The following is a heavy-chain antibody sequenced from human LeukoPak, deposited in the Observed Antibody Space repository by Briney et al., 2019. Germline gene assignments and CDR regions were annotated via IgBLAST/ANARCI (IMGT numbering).Heavy chain of an antibody. J-gene: IGHJ6*02. CDR2: ISGSGGST. CDR1: GFTFSSYA. CDR3: AKDQKASYGMDV. Sequence: GGSLRLSCAASGFTFSSYAMSWVRQAPGKGLEWVSAISGSGGSTYYADSVKGRFTISRDNSKNTLYLQMNSLRAEDTAVCYCAKDQKASYGMDVWGQGTTVTVSS. V-gene: IGHV3-23*01.